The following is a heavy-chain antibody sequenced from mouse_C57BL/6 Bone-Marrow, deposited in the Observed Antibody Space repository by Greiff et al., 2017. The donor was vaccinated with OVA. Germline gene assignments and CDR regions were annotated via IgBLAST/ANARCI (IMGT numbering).Heavy chain of an antibody. CDR1: GFTFSSYA. V-gene: IGHV5-9-1*02. Sequence: EVKLVESGAGLVKPGGSLKLSCAASGFTFSSYAMSWVRQTPEKRLEWVAYISSGGDYIYYADTVKGRFTLSRDNARNTLYLQMSSLKSEDTAMYYCTRDGYYYGSRYFDVWGTGTTVTVSS. CDR2: ISSGGDYI. D-gene: IGHD1-1*01. CDR3: TRDGYYYGSRYFDV. J-gene: IGHJ1*03.